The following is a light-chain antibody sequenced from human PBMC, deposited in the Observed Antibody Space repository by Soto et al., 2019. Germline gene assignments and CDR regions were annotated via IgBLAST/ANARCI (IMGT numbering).Light chain of an antibody. CDR1: SGHSSYA. Sequence: QLVLTQSPSASASLGASVKLTCTLSSGHSSYAIAWHQQQPEKGPRYLMKLNSDGSHSKGDGIPDRFSGSSSGAEHYLTISSLQSEDEADYYCQTWGTGILVFGGGTKVTVL. CDR2: LNSDGSH. CDR3: QTWGTGILV. V-gene: IGLV4-69*01. J-gene: IGLJ2*01.